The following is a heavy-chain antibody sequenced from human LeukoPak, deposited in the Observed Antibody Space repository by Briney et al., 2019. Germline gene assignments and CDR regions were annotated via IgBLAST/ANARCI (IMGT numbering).Heavy chain of an antibody. CDR1: GFTFSSYS. J-gene: IGHJ5*02. V-gene: IGHV3-21*01. CDR3: ARDDGYSSGWYGYWFDP. Sequence: GGSLRLSCAASGFTFSSYSMNWVRQAPGKGLEWVSSISSSSSYIYYADSVKGRFTISRDNAKNSLYLQMNSLRAEDTAVCYCARDDGYSSGWYGYWFDPWGQGTLVTVSS. CDR2: ISSSSSYI. D-gene: IGHD6-19*01.